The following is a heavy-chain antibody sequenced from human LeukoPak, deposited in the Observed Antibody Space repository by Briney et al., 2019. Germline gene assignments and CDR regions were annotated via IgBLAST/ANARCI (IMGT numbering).Heavy chain of an antibody. J-gene: IGHJ4*02. CDR2: ISSSSSYI. D-gene: IGHD3-10*01. CDR3: ARGHGTGSYFQTPFDY. CDR1: GFTFSSYS. V-gene: IGHV3-21*01. Sequence: GGSLRLSCAASGFTFSSYSMNWVRQAPGKGLEWVSSISSSSSYIYYADSVKGRFTISRDNAKNSLYLQMNSLRAEDTALYYCARGHGTGSYFQTPFDYWGQGTLVTVSS.